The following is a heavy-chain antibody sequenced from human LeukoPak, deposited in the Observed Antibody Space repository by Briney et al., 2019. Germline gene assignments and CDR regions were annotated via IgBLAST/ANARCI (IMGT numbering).Heavy chain of an antibody. CDR1: GGSISSGDYY. CDR2: IYYSGST. J-gene: IGHJ3*02. V-gene: IGHV4-30-4*01. CDR3: ARAPIVVVTASAFDI. Sequence: SETLSLTCTVSGGSISSGDYYWSWIRQPPGKGLEWIGYIYYSGSTFYNPSLKSRVTISVDTSKNQLSLKLNSVTAADTAIYYCARAPIVVVTASAFDIWGQGTMVTVSS. D-gene: IGHD2-21*02.